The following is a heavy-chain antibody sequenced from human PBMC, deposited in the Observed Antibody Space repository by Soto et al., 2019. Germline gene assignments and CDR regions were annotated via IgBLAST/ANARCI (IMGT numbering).Heavy chain of an antibody. CDR1: GYPFSNYA. CDR3: ARVLRSLTIFGVAHPVYY. CDR2: IHPGEKNT. J-gene: IGHJ4*02. D-gene: IGHD3-3*01. Sequence: QVQLVQSGDEVTKPGASVKVSCKASGYPFSNYAIHWVRQAPGQRLEWVGWIHPGEKNTRDSHNFRGRVTITSDQSANTASMELSSLKFEDTAAYYCARVLRSLTIFGVAHPVYYWGQGTLVTVSS. V-gene: IGHV1-3*01.